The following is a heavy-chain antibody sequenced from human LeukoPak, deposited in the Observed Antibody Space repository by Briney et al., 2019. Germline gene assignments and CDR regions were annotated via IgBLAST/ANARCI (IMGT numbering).Heavy chain of an antibody. CDR2: ISSSSSYI. Sequence: GGSLRLSCAASGFTFSSYSMNWVRQAPGKGLEWVSSISSSSSYIYYADSVKGRFTISRDNAKNSLYLQMNSLRAEDTAVYYCARDMTITMIVVVMDAFDIWGQGTMVTVSS. CDR3: ARDMTITMIVVVMDAFDI. CDR1: GFTFSSYS. J-gene: IGHJ3*02. D-gene: IGHD3-22*01. V-gene: IGHV3-21*01.